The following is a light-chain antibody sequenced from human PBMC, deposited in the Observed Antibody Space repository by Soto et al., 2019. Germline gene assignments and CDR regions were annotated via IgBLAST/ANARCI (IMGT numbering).Light chain of an antibody. CDR1: SSSIGSNT. CDR3: AAWDDSLNGYA. V-gene: IGLV1-44*01. J-gene: IGLJ1*01. CDR2: SNN. Sequence: QSVLTQPPSASRTPGQRVTISCSGSSSSIGSNTVNWYQQLPGTAPKLLIYSNNQRPSGVPDRFSGSKSGTSASLAISGLHSEDEAHYYCAAWDDSLNGYAFGTGTKLTVL.